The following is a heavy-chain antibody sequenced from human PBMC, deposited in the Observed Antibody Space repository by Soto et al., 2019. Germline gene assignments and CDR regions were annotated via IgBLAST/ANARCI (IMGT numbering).Heavy chain of an antibody. Sequence: SETLSLTCTVSGGSVSSGSYYWSWIRQPPGKGLEWIGYIYYSGSTNYNPSLKSRVTISVDTSKNQFSLKLSSVTAADTAVYYCARDNGDPSAVDYYYGMDVWGQGTTVTVSS. CDR1: GGSVSSGSYY. J-gene: IGHJ6*02. CDR2: IYYSGST. D-gene: IGHD4-17*01. V-gene: IGHV4-61*01. CDR3: ARDNGDPSAVDYYYGMDV.